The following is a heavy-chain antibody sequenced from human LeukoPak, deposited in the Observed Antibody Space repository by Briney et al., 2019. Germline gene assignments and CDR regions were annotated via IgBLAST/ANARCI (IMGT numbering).Heavy chain of an antibody. V-gene: IGHV1-2*02. CDR1: GNTFTGYY. CDR2: INPNSGGT. J-gene: IGHJ5*02. Sequence: GASVKASCKASGNTFTGYYMHWVRQAPGQGLEWMGWINPNSGGTNYAQKFQGRVTMTRDTSISTAYMELSRLRSDDTAVYYCARDFPFDYSNSLNWFDPWGQGTLVTVSS. CDR3: ARDFPFDYSNSLNWFDP. D-gene: IGHD4-11*01.